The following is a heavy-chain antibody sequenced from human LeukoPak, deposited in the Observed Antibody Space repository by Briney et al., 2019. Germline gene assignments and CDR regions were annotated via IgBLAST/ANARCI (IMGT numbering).Heavy chain of an antibody. CDR2: IRSKANSYTT. Sequence: GRSLRLSRAASGFTFSGATMHSVRPASGKGPEWVGRIRSKANSYTTAYAASVKVRFTISRDDSKNTAYRQMNSLKTGDTAVQYGTTVIPTMVWGQGTLLPLSS. J-gene: IGHJ4*02. CDR3: TTVIPTMV. V-gene: IGHV3-73*01. D-gene: IGHD4/OR15-4a*01. CDR1: GFTFSGAT.